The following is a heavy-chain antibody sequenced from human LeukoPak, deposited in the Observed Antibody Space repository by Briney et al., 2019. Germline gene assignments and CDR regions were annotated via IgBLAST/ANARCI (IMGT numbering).Heavy chain of an antibody. CDR2: ISSSSSYI. J-gene: IGHJ4*02. Sequence: PGGSLRLSCAASGFTFSSYSMNWVRQAPGKGLEWVSSISSSSSYIYYADSVKGRFTISRDNAKNSLHLQMNSLRAEDTAVYYCAREDSSGYFSYWGQGTLVTVSS. CDR1: GFTFSSYS. CDR3: AREDSSGYFSY. V-gene: IGHV3-21*01. D-gene: IGHD3-22*01.